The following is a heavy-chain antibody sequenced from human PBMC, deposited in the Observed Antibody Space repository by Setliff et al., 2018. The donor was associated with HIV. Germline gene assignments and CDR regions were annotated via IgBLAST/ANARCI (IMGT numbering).Heavy chain of an antibody. D-gene: IGHD3-3*01. Sequence: PSETLSLTCSVSGGSIGLGGHYWGWIRQRPGKGLAWIGYFYYDGSEFYTPSLKSRVSISRDTSKNQFSLRLTSVTAADTALYVCVTSEFGGASPFDYWGQGTLVTVSS. J-gene: IGHJ4*02. CDR3: VTSEFGGASPFDY. CDR1: GGSIGLGGHY. CDR2: FYYDGSE. V-gene: IGHV4-31*02.